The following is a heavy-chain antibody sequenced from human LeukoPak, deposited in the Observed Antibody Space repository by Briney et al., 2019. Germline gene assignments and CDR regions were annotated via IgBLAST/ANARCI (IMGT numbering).Heavy chain of an antibody. Sequence: SETLSLTCTVSGGSISSYYWSWIRQPQGKGLEWIGYIYYSGSTNYNPSLKSRVTISVDTSKNQFSLKLSSVTAADTAVYYCARGGYYYDSSGTIDYWGQGTLVTVSS. CDR1: GGSISSYY. D-gene: IGHD3-22*01. CDR3: ARGGYYYDSSGTIDY. CDR2: IYYSGST. J-gene: IGHJ4*02. V-gene: IGHV4-59*01.